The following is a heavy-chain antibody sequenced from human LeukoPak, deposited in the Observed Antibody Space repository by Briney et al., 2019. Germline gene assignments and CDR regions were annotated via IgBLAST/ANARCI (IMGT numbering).Heavy chain of an antibody. J-gene: IGHJ6*03. CDR2: ICSSGST. CDR3: ARLNYGRRDYYYYYYMDV. CDR1: GGSISSYY. V-gene: IGHV4-4*09. Sequence: SETLSLTCTVSGGSISSYYWSWIRQPPGKGLEWIAYICSSGSTNYNPSLKSRVTRSVDTSKNQFSLKLSSVTAADSAVYYCARLNYGRRDYYYYYYMDVWGKGTTVTVSS. D-gene: IGHD3-10*01.